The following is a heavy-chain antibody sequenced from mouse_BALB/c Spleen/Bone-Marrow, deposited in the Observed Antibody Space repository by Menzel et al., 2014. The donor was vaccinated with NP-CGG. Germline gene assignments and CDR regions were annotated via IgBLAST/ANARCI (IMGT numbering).Heavy chain of an antibody. CDR2: ISYSGLT. Sequence: DVKLQESGPGLVKPSQSLSLPCSVAGYSITSDYVWNWIRQFPGNKLEWMGYISYSGLTSYNPSLKSRFSITRDTSKNQFFLQLNSVTTEDTATYYCARWGGNYVGYYAMDYWGQGTSVTVSS. J-gene: IGHJ4*01. D-gene: IGHD2-1*01. CDR3: ARWGGNYVGYYAMDY. CDR1: GYSITSDYV. V-gene: IGHV3-2*02.